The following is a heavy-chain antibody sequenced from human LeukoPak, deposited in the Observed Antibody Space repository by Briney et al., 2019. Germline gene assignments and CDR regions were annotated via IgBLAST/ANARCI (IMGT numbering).Heavy chain of an antibody. J-gene: IGHJ3*02. V-gene: IGHV3-11*06. CDR3: AKSDDNSGYYYAFDI. Sequence: PGGSLRLSCAASGFTFSDVYMSWIRQAPGKGLEWVSYISSSGSSTKYADSVKGRFTISRDNSKNTLYLQMNSLRTEDTAVYYCAKSDDNSGYYYAFDIWGQGTMVTVSS. CDR2: ISSSGSST. CDR1: GFTFSDVY. D-gene: IGHD3-22*01.